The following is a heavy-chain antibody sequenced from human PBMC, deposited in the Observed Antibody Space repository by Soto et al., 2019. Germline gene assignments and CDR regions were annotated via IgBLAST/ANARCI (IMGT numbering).Heavy chain of an antibody. J-gene: IGHJ6*02. V-gene: IGHV4-59*01. CDR2: IYYSGST. CDR1: GGYIRSYY. CDR3: ARGDFRDYYYYGMDV. D-gene: IGHD3-3*01. Sequence: SETLSLNWPVSGGYIRSYYGSWIRQPPGKGLEWIGYIYYSGSTNYNPSLKSRVTISVDTSKNQFSLKLSSVTAADTAVYYCARGDFRDYYYYGMDVWGQGTTVTVSS.